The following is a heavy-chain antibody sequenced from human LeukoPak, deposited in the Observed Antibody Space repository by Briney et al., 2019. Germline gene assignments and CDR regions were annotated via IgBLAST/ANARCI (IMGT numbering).Heavy chain of an antibody. CDR1: GFTFTSSA. D-gene: IGHD3-22*01. CDR3: AGTYYYDSSGPGGDAFDI. Sequence: SVKVSCKASGFTFTSSAMQWVRQARGQRPEWIGWIVVGSGNTNYAQKFQERVTITRDMSTSTTYMELSSLRSEDTAVYYCAGTYYYDSSGPGGDAFDIWGQGTMVTVSS. J-gene: IGHJ3*02. V-gene: IGHV1-58*02. CDR2: IVVGSGNT.